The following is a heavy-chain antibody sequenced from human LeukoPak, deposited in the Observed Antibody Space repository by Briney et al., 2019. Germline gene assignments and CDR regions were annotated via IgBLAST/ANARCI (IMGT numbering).Heavy chain of an antibody. V-gene: IGHV4-59*01. Sequence: LETLSLTCTVSDASIISNYWSWIRQPPGKGLEWIGYIYYSGSTDYNPSLKSRVTISVDTSKNQFSLKLSSVTAADTAVYYCVRGGPPITIFGVVISWFDPWGQGTLVTVSS. J-gene: IGHJ5*02. CDR3: VRGGPPITIFGVVISWFDP. CDR1: DASIISNY. CDR2: IYYSGST. D-gene: IGHD3-3*01.